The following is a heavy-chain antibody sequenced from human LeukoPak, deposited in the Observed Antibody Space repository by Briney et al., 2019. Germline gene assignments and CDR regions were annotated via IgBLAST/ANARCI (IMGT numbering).Heavy chain of an antibody. Sequence: PSETLSLTCTVSGGSISSYYWSWIRQPPGKGLEWIGYIYYSGSTNYNPSLKSRVTIPVDTSKNQFSLKLSSVTAADTAVYYCARAFSGGYYYYGMDVWGQGTTVTVSS. CDR1: GGSISSYY. D-gene: IGHD1-26*01. CDR3: ARAFSGGYYYYGMDV. J-gene: IGHJ6*02. CDR2: IYYSGST. V-gene: IGHV4-59*01.